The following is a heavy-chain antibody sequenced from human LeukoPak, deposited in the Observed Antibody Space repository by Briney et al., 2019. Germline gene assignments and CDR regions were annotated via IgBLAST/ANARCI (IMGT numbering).Heavy chain of an antibody. CDR3: AKEPRLRTAGWWAEFDL. J-gene: IGHJ4*02. CDR1: GFTFVNYG. D-gene: IGHD2-15*01. CDR2: IRHDGSNT. Sequence: PGGSLRLSCAASGFTFVNYGFHWARQAPGKGLEWVAFIRHDGSNTYYIDSVKGRFTISRDKSMLYLQMNSLGPDDTAVYYCAKEPRLRTAGWWAEFDLWGQGTLVTVSS. V-gene: IGHV3-30*02.